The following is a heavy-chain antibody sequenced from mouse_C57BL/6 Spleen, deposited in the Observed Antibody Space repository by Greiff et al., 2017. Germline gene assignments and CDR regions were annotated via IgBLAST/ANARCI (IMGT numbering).Heavy chain of an antibody. V-gene: IGHV1-69*01. CDR2: IDPSDSYT. J-gene: IGHJ1*03. CDR1: GYTFTSYW. CDR3: ARAITTVANWYFDV. D-gene: IGHD1-1*01. Sequence: QVQLKQPGAELVMPGASVKLSCKASGYTFTSYWMHWVKQRPGQGLEWIGEIDPSDSYTNYNQKFKGKSTLTVDKSSSTAYMQLSSLTSEDSAVYYCARAITTVANWYFDVWGTGTTVTVSS.